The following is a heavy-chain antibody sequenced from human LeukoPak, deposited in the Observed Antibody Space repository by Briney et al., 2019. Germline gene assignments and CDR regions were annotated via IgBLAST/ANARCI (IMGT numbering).Heavy chain of an antibody. CDR2: IRYDGSNK. J-gene: IGHJ3*02. D-gene: IGHD3-22*01. CDR1: GFSFSSYG. V-gene: IGHV3-30*02. CDR3: AKSRSGYYQLAFDI. Sequence: GGSLRLSCAASGFSFSSYGMHWVRQAPGKGLEWVAFIRYDGSNKYYADSVKGRFTISRDNSKNTLYLQMNSLRAEDTAVYYCAKSRSGYYQLAFDIWGQGTMVTVSS.